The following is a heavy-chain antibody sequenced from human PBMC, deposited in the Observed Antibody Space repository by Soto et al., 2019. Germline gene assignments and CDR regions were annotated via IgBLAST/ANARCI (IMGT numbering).Heavy chain of an antibody. CDR2: ISSSGSTI. Sequence: GGSLRLSCAASGFTFSDYYMSWIRQAPGKGLEWVSYISSSGSTIYYADSVKGRFTISRDNAKNSLYLQMNSLRAEDTAVYYCAGKMGCTNGVCYTAYDYYYYYYMDVWGKGTTVTVSS. CDR3: AGKMGCTNGVCYTAYDYYYYYYMDV. J-gene: IGHJ6*03. CDR1: GFTFSDYY. V-gene: IGHV3-11*01. D-gene: IGHD2-8*01.